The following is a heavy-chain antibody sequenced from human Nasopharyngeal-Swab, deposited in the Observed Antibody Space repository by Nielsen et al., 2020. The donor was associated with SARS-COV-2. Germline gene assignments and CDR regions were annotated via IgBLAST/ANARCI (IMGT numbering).Heavy chain of an antibody. CDR1: GFTFSSYA. J-gene: IGHJ4*02. CDR2: ISGSGGST. CDR3: AKAFQEPPLRYFDI. D-gene: IGHD3-9*01. V-gene: IGHV3-23*01. Sequence: GESLKISCAASGFTFSSYAMSWVRQAPGKGLEWVSAISGSGGSTYYADSVKGRFTISRDNSKNTLYLQMNSLRAEDTAVYYCAKAFQEPPLRYFDIWGQGTLVTVSS.